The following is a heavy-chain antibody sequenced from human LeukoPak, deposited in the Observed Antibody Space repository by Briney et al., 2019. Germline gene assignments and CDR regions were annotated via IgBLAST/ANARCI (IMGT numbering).Heavy chain of an antibody. D-gene: IGHD2-2*01. CDR2: ISSSSSYI. CDR3: ARDDVVPAALWSYMDV. Sequence: GGSLRLSCAASGFTFSSYSMNWVRQAPGEGLEWVSSISSSSSYIYYADSVKGRFTISRDNAKNSLYLQMNSLRAEDTAVYYCARDDVVPAALWSYMDVWGKGTTVTVSS. J-gene: IGHJ6*03. V-gene: IGHV3-21*01. CDR1: GFTFSSYS.